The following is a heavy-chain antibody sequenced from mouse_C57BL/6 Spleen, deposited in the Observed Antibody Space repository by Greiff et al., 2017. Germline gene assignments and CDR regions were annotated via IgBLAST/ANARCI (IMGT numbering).Heavy chain of an antibody. CDR2: IHPNSGST. V-gene: IGHV1-64*01. Sequence: QVQLQQPGAELVKPGASVKLSCKASGYTFTSYWMHWVKQRPGQGLEWIGMIHPNSGSTNYNEKFKSKATLTVDKSSSTAYMQLSSLTYEDSAVYYCARITGSSYVGYAMDYWGQGTSVTVSS. CDR3: ARITGSSYVGYAMDY. J-gene: IGHJ4*01. D-gene: IGHD1-1*01. CDR1: GYTFTSYW.